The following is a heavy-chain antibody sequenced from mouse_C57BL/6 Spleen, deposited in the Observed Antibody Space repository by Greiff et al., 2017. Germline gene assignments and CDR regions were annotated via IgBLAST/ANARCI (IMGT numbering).Heavy chain of an antibody. J-gene: IGHJ3*01. Sequence: QVQLQQSGAELVKPGASVKVSCKASGYTFTSYWMHWVKQRPGQGLEWIGRIHPSDSGTNYNQKFKGKATLTVDKSSSTAYMQLSSLTSEDSAVYYGAIWDLLLRLGLFAYWGQGTLVTVSA. CDR3: AIWDLLLRLGLFAY. CDR2: IHPSDSGT. CDR1: GYTFTSYW. V-gene: IGHV1-74*01. D-gene: IGHD1-1*01.